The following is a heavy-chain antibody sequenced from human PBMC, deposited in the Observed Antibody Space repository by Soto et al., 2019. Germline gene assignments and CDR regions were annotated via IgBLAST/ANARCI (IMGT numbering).Heavy chain of an antibody. CDR3: ARARSYDAFDV. Sequence: PSETLSLTGAVPGFFISSGNYWGWIRKPPGKGLEWIGSIFHGGTTYYNPSLKSRVTISVDMSKNQFSLKLNSVTAADTAVYYCARARSYDAFDVWGQGTVVTVSS. CDR2: IFHGGTT. CDR1: GFFISSGNY. J-gene: IGHJ3*01. D-gene: IGHD4-17*01. V-gene: IGHV4-38-2*01.